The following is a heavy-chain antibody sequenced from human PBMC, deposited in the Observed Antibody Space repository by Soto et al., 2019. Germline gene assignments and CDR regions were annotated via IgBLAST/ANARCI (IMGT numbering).Heavy chain of an antibody. J-gene: IGHJ4*02. CDR3: TTVSDIVVVPAADH. D-gene: IGHD2-2*01. Sequence: GGSLRLSCAASGFTFSNAWMSWVRQAPGKGLEWVGRIKSKTDGGTTDYAAPVKGRFTISRDDSKNTLYLQMNSLKTEDTAVYYCTTVSDIVVVPAADHWGQGTLVTVSS. CDR2: IKSKTDGGTT. V-gene: IGHV3-15*01. CDR1: GFTFSNAW.